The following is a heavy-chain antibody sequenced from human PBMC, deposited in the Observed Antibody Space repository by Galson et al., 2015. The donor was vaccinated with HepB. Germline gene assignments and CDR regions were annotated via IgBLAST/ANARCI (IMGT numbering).Heavy chain of an antibody. CDR2: TSLDGGKE. CDR1: GFTFGTYG. Sequence: SLRLRCAASGFTFGTYGMHWGRRAPGKGWEWVAVTSLDGGKEYYAESVKGRFTISRDNSKNTLYLQMNSLRPEDTAVYYCAKDEVAYCGGDCYEWGPNLFDPWGQGTLVTVSS. CDR3: AKDEVAYCGGDCYEWGPNLFDP. D-gene: IGHD2-21*02. J-gene: IGHJ5*02. V-gene: IGHV3-30*18.